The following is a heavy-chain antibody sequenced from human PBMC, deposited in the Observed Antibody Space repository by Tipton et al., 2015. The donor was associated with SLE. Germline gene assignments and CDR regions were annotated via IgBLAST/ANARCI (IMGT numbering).Heavy chain of an antibody. Sequence: LSLTCTVSCGSISSYYWSWIRQPPGKGLEWIGRIYYSGSTSYNPSLKSRVTISVDTSKNQFSLKLSSVTAADTAVYYCARGGIAADWYDYWGQGTLVTVSS. CDR1: CGSISSYY. CDR2: IYYSGST. CDR3: ARGGIAADWYDY. D-gene: IGHD6-13*01. V-gene: IGHV4-59*01. J-gene: IGHJ4*02.